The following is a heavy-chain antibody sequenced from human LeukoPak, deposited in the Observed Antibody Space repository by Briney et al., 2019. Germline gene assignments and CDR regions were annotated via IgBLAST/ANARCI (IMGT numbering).Heavy chain of an antibody. D-gene: IGHD4-17*01. Sequence: SQTLSLTCTVSGGSISSGGYYWSWVRQHPEKGLEWIGYIYYSGTAYYNPSLKSRVTMSVDTSKNQFSLKLDSVTAADTAMYYCARFSNDHGVKFDYWGQGTLVTVSS. CDR3: ARFSNDHGVKFDY. CDR1: GGSISSGGYY. V-gene: IGHV4-31*03. CDR2: IYYSGTA. J-gene: IGHJ4*02.